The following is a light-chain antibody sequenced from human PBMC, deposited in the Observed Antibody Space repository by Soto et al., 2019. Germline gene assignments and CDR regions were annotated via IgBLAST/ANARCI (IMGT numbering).Light chain of an antibody. CDR1: QSISSY. Sequence: DIQMTHAPSSLSASVGDRITITCLASQSISSYLNWYQQKPGKAPKLLLYAASSLQSGVPSRFSGSGSGTDFTLTISSLQPEDFATYYCQQSYSTPITFGQGTRLAIK. CDR3: QQSYSTPIT. J-gene: IGKJ5*01. CDR2: AAS. V-gene: IGKV1-39*01.